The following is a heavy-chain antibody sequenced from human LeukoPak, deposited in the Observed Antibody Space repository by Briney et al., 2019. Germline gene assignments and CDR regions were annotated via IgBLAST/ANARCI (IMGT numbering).Heavy chain of an antibody. J-gene: IGHJ4*02. CDR3: ARGLVTTAFDY. Sequence: PSVTLSLTCTVSGGSISCYYWSWMRQPPGKGLEGSGYIYYSGSTNYNPSLKSRVTISVDTSKNQFSLKLSSVTAADTAVYYCARGLVTTAFDYWGQGTLVTVSS. CDR2: IYYSGST. V-gene: IGHV4-59*01. D-gene: IGHD4-17*01. CDR1: GGSISCYY.